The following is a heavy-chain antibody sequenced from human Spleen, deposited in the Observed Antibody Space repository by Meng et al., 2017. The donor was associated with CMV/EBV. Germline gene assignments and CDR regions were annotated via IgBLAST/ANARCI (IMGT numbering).Heavy chain of an antibody. Sequence: SVKVSCKASGGTFSSYAISWVRQAPGQGLEWMGGIIPILGIANYAQKFQGRVSITTDESTSTVYMDLSSLKSEDTAVYYCVNLAVVGPKEFMDFDYWGQGTLVTVSS. CDR2: IIPILGIA. CDR1: GGTFSSYA. D-gene: IGHD6-19*01. J-gene: IGHJ4*02. V-gene: IGHV1-69*10. CDR3: VNLAVVGPKEFMDFDY.